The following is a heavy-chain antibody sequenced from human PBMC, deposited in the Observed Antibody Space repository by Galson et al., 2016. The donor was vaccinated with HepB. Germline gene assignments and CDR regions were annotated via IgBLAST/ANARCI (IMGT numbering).Heavy chain of an antibody. D-gene: IGHD2/OR15-2a*01. CDR1: GDSISGYC. CDR2: IYYTGST. Sequence: SETLSLTCTVSGDSISGYCWNWIRQPPGKALEWIGHIYYTGSTNYSPSLKSRVTISMDKSKNQFSLKLNSVTAADTAVYYCARSIVLPNNWFDPWGQGTLVTVSS. CDR3: ARSIVLPNNWFDP. J-gene: IGHJ5*02. V-gene: IGHV4-59*01.